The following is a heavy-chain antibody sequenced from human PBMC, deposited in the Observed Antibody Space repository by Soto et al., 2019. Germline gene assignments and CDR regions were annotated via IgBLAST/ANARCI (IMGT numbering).Heavy chain of an antibody. V-gene: IGHV4-59*08. Sequence: QVQLQQSGPGLVKPSETLSLTCSVSSGPSSSHNWGWIRQPPGRGLEWIGYVYSTGGTSYNPSLKSRVTISADTTTNHISLTLTSVTAADTAVYYWVRQGIGNLHGLVDVWGQGTTVRVSS. J-gene: IGHJ6*02. CDR1: SGPSSSHN. CDR2: VYSTGGT. D-gene: IGHD1-1*01. CDR3: VRQGIGNLHGLVDV.